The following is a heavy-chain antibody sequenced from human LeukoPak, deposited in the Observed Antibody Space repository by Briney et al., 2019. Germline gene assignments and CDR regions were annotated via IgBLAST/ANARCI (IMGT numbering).Heavy chain of an antibody. V-gene: IGHV6-1*01. J-gene: IGHJ6*02. CDR2: TYYRSKWYY. CDR3: ARLRRYIKQATSGMDV. CDR1: GDSVSNDTAA. Sequence: SQTLSLTCAISGDSVSNDTAAWSWIRQSPSRGLEWLGRTYYRSKWYYDYAISVKSRMTIDLETSKNRFSLHLNSVTPDGTAVYYCARLRRYIKQATSGMDVWGQGTTVTVSS. D-gene: IGHD5-18*01.